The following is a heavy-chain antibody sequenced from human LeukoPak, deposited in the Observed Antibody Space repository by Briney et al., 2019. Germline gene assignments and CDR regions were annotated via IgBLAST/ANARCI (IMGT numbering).Heavy chain of an antibody. D-gene: IGHD3-10*02. V-gene: IGHV1-46*01. Sequence: GASVKVSCKASGYTFTSYYMHWVRQAPGQGLEWMGIINPSGGSTSYAQQFQGRVTMTRDTSTSTVYMELSSLRSEDTAVYYCARETPPVRGVTGPYYGMDVWGQGTTVTVSS. CDR2: INPSGGST. J-gene: IGHJ6*02. CDR3: ARETPPVRGVTGPYYGMDV. CDR1: GYTFTSYY.